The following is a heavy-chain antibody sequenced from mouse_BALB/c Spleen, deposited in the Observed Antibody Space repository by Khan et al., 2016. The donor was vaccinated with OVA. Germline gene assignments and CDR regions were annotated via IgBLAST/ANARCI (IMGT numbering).Heavy chain of an antibody. Sequence: EVELVEPGGGLAKPGGSLKLSCGASAFSFSDYYMYSVRQTPEKRLEWVATLSDGGSYTYYKASVKGRFPITRDEAKNNLYLQINSLKSEDPAMNYSARCHYSNPFAYWGHGTLVTVST. CDR2: LSDGGSYT. J-gene: IGHJ3*01. V-gene: IGHV5-4*02. CDR3: ARCHYSNPFAY. CDR1: AFSFSDYY. D-gene: IGHD2-5*01.